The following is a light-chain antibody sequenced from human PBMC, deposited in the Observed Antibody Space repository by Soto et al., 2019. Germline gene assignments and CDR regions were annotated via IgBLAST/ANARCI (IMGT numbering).Light chain of an antibody. CDR1: SRDVGAYNY. V-gene: IGLV2-8*01. J-gene: IGLJ2*01. CDR3: GSHAGSSAV. CDR2: DVS. Sequence: QSALTQPPSASGSPGQSVTISCTGTSRDVGAYNYVSWYQLHPAKAPKVIIYDVSKRPSGVPDRFSGSESGNTAFLTVSGLQAEDEADYYCGSHAGSSAVFGGGTKLTVL.